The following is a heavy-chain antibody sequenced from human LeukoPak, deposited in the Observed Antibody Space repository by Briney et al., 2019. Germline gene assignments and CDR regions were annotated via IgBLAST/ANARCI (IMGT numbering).Heavy chain of an antibody. J-gene: IGHJ3*02. Sequence: GGSLRLSCAASGFTFSSYSMNWVRQAPGKGLEWVSSISSTSSYIYYADSVKGRFTISRDDAKNSLYLQMNSLRAEDTAVYYCARDPLKRAFDIWGQGTMVTVSS. CDR3: ARDPLKRAFDI. V-gene: IGHV3-21*01. CDR2: ISSTSSYI. CDR1: GFTFSSYS.